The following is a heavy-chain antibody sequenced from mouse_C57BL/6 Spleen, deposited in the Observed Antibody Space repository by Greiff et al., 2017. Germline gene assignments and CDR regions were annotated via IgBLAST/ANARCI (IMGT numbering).Heavy chain of an antibody. CDR3: ARRARDSSGPYYAMDY. V-gene: IGHV8-12*01. CDR2: LYWGDAK. CDR1: GFSLSTSGMG. D-gene: IGHD3-2*02. J-gene: IGHJ4*01. Sequence: QVQLQVSGPGILQSSQTLSLTCSFSGFSLSTSGMGVSWIRQPSGKGLDWLAHLYWGDAKRYNPSLKSRLTISKDTSRNQVFLQITSVDTADTATYYCARRARDSSGPYYAMDYWGKGTSVTVAS.